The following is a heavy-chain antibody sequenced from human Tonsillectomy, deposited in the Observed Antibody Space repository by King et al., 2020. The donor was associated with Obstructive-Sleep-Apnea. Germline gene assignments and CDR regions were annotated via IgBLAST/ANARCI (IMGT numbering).Heavy chain of an antibody. CDR1: GFIFTDAW. D-gene: IGHD1-14*01. CDR3: TTDEPRDF. Sequence: QLVQSGGGLVKPGGSLRVSCAASGFIFTDAWMSWVRQAPGKGLEWVGRIKSKSDGGATDLAAPVKGRFTISRDDSKTTVSLLMNSLKTEDTAVYYCTTDEPRDFWGQGTLVTVSS. V-gene: IGHV3-15*01. J-gene: IGHJ4*02. CDR2: IKSKSDGGAT.